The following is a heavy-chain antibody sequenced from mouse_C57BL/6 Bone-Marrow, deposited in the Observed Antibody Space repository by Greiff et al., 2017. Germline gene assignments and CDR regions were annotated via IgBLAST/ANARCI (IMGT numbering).Heavy chain of an antibody. D-gene: IGHD2-4*01. V-gene: IGHV1-80*01. CDR3: ARWDYHDSRGEFAY. CDR1: GYAFSSYW. CDR2: IYPGDGDT. Sequence: VQLQQSGAELVKPGASVKISCKASGYAFSSYWMNWVKQRPGKGLEWIGQIYPGDGDTNYNGKFKGKATLTADKSSSTAYMQLSSLTSESSAVYFGARWDYHDSRGEFAYWGQGTLVTVSA. J-gene: IGHJ3*01.